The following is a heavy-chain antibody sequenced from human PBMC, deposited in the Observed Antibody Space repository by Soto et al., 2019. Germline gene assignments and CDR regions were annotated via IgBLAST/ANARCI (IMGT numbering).Heavy chain of an antibody. J-gene: IGHJ6*02. CDR1: GYTFTSYD. Sequence: ASVKVSCKASGYTFTSYDINWVRQATGQGLEWMGWMNPNSGNTGYAQKFQGRVTMTRNTSISTAYMELSSLRSEDTAVYYCARAGIAARPYGMDIWGQGTTVTVSS. V-gene: IGHV1-8*01. D-gene: IGHD6-6*01. CDR2: MNPNSGNT. CDR3: ARAGIAARPYGMDI.